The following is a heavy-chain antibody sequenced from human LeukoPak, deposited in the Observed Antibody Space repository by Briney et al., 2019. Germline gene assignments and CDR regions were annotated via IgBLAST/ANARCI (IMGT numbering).Heavy chain of an antibody. V-gene: IGHV4-4*02. Sequence: SETLSLTCAVSGGSISSSNWWSWVRQPPGKGLEWIGEIYHSGSTNYNPSLKSRVTISVDKSKNQFSLKLSSVTAADTAVYYCARQTSNYLNWFDPWGQGTLVTVSS. J-gene: IGHJ5*02. CDR3: ARQTSNYLNWFDP. D-gene: IGHD4-11*01. CDR1: GGSISSSNW. CDR2: IYHSGST.